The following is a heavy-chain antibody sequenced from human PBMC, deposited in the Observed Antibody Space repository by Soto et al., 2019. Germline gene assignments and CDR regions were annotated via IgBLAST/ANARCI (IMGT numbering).Heavy chain of an antibody. CDR2: MNPNSGDT. V-gene: IGHV1-8*01. D-gene: IGHD4-17*01. CDR1: GYAFTSYD. CDR3: ARDYGGNSGWLDP. Sequence: QVQLVQSGAEMKKPGASVKVSCKASGYAFTSYDINWVRQATGQGLEWMGWMNPNSGDTGYAQNFQGRVTLTRDTSISTAYMELSNLRSDDTAVYYCARDYGGNSGWLDPWGQGTLVTVSS. J-gene: IGHJ5*02.